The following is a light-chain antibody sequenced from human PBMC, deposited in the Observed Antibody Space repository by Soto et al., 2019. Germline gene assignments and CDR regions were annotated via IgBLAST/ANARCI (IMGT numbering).Light chain of an antibody. CDR3: QQYNNWPQT. J-gene: IGKJ2*01. CDR2: GAS. V-gene: IGKV3D-15*01. CDR1: QSISTN. Sequence: EIVMTQSPATLSVSPGERATLSCRASQSISTNLAWYQQKPGQAPRLLIYGASTWATAIPARFSGSGSGTEFTLTISSLQSEDFAVYYCQQYNNWPQTFGQGTKLEIK.